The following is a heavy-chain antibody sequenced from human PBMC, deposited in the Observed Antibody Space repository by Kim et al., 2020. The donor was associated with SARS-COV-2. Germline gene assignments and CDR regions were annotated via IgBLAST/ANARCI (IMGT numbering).Heavy chain of an antibody. CDR2: IIPIFGTA. CDR1: GGTFSNYA. D-gene: IGHD1-26*01. V-gene: IGHV1-69*13. J-gene: IGHJ6*02. CDR3: ARVSFYASGSYFLGMDV. Sequence: SVKVSCKASGGTFSNYAISWVRQAPGQGLEWMGGIIPIFGTANYAQKFQGRVTITADESTSTAYMELSSLRSEDTAVYYCARVSFYASGSYFLGMDVWGQGTTVTVSS.